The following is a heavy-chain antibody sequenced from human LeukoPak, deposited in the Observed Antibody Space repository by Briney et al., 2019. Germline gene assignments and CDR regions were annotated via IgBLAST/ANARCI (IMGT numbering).Heavy chain of an antibody. V-gene: IGHV4-34*01. CDR3: ARGFPSSSRWFDP. CDR2: INHSGSA. D-gene: IGHD6-6*01. J-gene: IGHJ5*02. CDR1: AGSFSGYH. Sequence: SETLSLTCGVYAGSFSGYHWTWIRLRPGKGLEWIGDINHSGSAHYNPSLKSRVTISVDTSNNQFSLNLHSATAADTAVYYCARGFPSSSRWFDPWGQGTLVTVSS.